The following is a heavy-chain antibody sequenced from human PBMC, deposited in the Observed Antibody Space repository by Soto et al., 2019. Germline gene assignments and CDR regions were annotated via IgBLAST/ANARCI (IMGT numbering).Heavy chain of an antibody. CDR3: ARGRGYYDTRGYSGYYFDY. CDR1: GFTVSTNY. CDR2: IYNSDTT. D-gene: IGHD3-22*01. J-gene: IGHJ4*02. V-gene: IGHV3-53*01. Sequence: PGGSLRLSCAASGFTVSTNYMSWVRQAPGKGLECVSFIYNSDTTYYVDSVKGRFTISRDSSKNTLYLQMNSLRAEDTAVYYCARGRGYYDTRGYSGYYFDYWGQGILVTV.